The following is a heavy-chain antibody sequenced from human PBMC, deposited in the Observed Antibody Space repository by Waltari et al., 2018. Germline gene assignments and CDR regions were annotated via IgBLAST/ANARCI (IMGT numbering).Heavy chain of an antibody. CDR3: ARLGAAAGTYYYYGMDV. V-gene: IGHV4-34*01. Sequence: QVQLQQWGAGLLKPSETLSLTCAVYGGSFSGYYWSWIRQPPGKGLEWIGEINHSGSTNYNPSLKSRVTISVDTSKNQFSLKLSSVTAADTAVYYCARLGAAAGTYYYYGMDVWGQGTTVTVSS. D-gene: IGHD6-13*01. CDR1: GGSFSGYY. CDR2: INHSGST. J-gene: IGHJ6*02.